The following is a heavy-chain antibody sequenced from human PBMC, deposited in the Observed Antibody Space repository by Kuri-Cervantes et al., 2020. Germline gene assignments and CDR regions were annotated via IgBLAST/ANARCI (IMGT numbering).Heavy chain of an antibody. D-gene: IGHD1-14*01. Sequence: GESLKISCAASGFTFSSYAMHWVRQAPGKGLGWVAVISYDGSNKYYADSVKGRFTISRDNSKNTLYLQMNSLRAEDTAVYYCARAVMELEPLDYWGQGTLVTVSS. CDR2: ISYDGSNK. V-gene: IGHV3-30-3*01. J-gene: IGHJ4*02. CDR1: GFTFSSYA. CDR3: ARAVMELEPLDY.